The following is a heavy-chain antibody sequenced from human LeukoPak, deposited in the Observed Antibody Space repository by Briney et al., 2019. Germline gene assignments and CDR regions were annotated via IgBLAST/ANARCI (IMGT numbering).Heavy chain of an antibody. CDR2: VFHSGTT. J-gene: IGHJ3*02. Sequence: PSETLSLTCNVSGDSLTSHFWSWIRQTPGKRLEWIGYVFHSGTTNYSPSLKSRVPISLDTSKKQFYLMLASVTAEDTAVYYCARRMATVTDAFDIWGRGTMVSVSS. CDR3: ARRMATVTDAFDI. V-gene: IGHV4-59*08. CDR1: GDSLTSHF. D-gene: IGHD5-24*01.